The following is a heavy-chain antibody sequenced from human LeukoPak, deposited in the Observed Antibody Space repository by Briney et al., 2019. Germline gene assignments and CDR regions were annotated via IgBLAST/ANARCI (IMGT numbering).Heavy chain of an antibody. J-gene: IGHJ4*02. D-gene: IGHD1-26*01. Sequence: SETLSLTCAVYGGSFSGYYWSWIRQPPGKGLEWIGEINHSGSTNYNPSLKSRVTISVDTSKNQFSLKLSSVTAADTAVYYCARDLAEGGSYYFDYWGQGTLVTVSS. CDR3: ARDLAEGGSYYFDY. V-gene: IGHV4-34*01. CDR1: GGSFSGYY. CDR2: INHSGST.